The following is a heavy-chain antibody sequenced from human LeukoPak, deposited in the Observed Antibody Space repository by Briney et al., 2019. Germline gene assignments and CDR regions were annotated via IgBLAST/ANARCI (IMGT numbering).Heavy chain of an antibody. D-gene: IGHD4-23*01. J-gene: IGHJ4*02. Sequence: PSQTLSLTCTVSGGSISSGDYYWSWIRQPPGKGLEWIGYIYYSGSTYYNPSLKSRVTISVDTSKNQFSLKLSSVTAADTAVYYCARSSTTTVVSDYWGQGTLVTVSS. CDR1: GGSISSGDYY. CDR3: ARSSTTTVVSDY. V-gene: IGHV4-30-4*01. CDR2: IYYSGST.